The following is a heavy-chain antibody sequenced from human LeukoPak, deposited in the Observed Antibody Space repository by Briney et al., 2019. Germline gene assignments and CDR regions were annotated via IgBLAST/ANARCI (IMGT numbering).Heavy chain of an antibody. V-gene: IGHV3-30*03. CDR3: APSHGDYYFDY. CDR2: ISYDGSNK. D-gene: IGHD4-17*01. J-gene: IGHJ4*02. CDR1: GVTFSSYG. Sequence: GGSLRLSCAASGVTFSSYGMHWVRQAPGKGLEWVAVISYDGSNKYYADSVKGRFTISRDNSKNTLYLQMNSLRAEDTAVYYCAPSHGDYYFDYWGQGTLVTVSS.